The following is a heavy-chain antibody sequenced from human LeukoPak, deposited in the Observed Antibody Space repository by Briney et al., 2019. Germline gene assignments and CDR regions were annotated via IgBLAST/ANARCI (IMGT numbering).Heavy chain of an antibody. CDR1: GFTFSSYT. V-gene: IGHV3-21*01. J-gene: IGHJ4*02. CDR2: ISSSSSYI. CDR3: ARVPENTPNYFDSRGALDY. D-gene: IGHD3-22*01. Sequence: GGSLRLSCAVSGFTFSSYTMNWVRQAPGKGLEWVSSISSSSSYIYYADSVKGRFTISRGNAKNSLYLQMNSLRAEDTAVYYCARVPENTPNYFDSRGALDYWGQGTLVTVSS.